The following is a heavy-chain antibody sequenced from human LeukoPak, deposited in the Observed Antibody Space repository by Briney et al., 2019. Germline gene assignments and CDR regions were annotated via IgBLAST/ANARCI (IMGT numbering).Heavy chain of an antibody. CDR2: IRQDGSEK. CDR1: GFTFTTHW. Sequence: GGSLRLSCAASGFTFTTHWMSWVRQAPGKGLEWVANIRQDGSEKYYVDSVKGRFTISRDNTKNSPYLQMNSLRAEDTAVYYCARDRRSSGWPIDYWGQGTLVTVSS. J-gene: IGHJ4*02. V-gene: IGHV3-7*01. CDR3: ARDRRSSGWPIDY. D-gene: IGHD6-19*01.